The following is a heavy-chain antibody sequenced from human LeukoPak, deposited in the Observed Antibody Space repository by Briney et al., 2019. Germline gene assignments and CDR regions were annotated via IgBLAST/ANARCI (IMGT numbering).Heavy chain of an antibody. Sequence: GGSLRLSCAASGFTFSSYAMSWVRQAPGKGLEWVSAISGSGGSTYYADSVKGRFTISRDNSKNTLYLQMNSLRAEDTAVYCCATGVVPPRGTSAYWGQGTLVTVSS. CDR1: GFTFSSYA. J-gene: IGHJ4*02. V-gene: IGHV3-23*01. CDR3: ATGVVPPRGTSAY. D-gene: IGHD2-2*01. CDR2: ISGSGGST.